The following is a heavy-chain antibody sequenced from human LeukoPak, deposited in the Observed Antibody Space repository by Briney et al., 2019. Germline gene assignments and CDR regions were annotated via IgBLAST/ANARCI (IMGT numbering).Heavy chain of an antibody. CDR3: VKDRTYSSSWYEEKNFDY. CDR1: GFNFDDYN. Sequence: GGSLILSCVASGFNFDDYNMHWVRQAPGKGLEWVSLISWDGDNTYYADSVKGRFTISRDNSKNSLYLQMNSLRTEDTALYYCVKDRTYSSSWYEEKNFDYWGQGTLVTVSS. D-gene: IGHD6-13*01. J-gene: IGHJ4*02. V-gene: IGHV3-43*01. CDR2: ISWDGDNT.